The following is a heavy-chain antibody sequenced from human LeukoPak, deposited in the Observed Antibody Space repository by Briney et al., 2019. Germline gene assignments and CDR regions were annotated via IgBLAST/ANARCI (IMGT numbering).Heavy chain of an antibody. V-gene: IGHV3-21*01. CDR2: ISSSSSYI. D-gene: IGHD6-19*01. J-gene: IGHJ4*02. Sequence: GGSLRLSCAASGFTFSSYSMNWVRQAPGKGLEWVSSISSSSSYIYYADSVKGRFTISRDNAKNSLYLQMNSLRAEDTAVYYCARGGIAVAGTGHRGQGTLVTVSS. CDR3: ARGGIAVAGTGH. CDR1: GFTFSSYS.